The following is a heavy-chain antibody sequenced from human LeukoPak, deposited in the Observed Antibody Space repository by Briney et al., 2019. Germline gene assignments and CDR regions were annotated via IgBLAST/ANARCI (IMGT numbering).Heavy chain of an antibody. D-gene: IGHD3-10*01. J-gene: IGHJ4*02. V-gene: IGHV3-23*01. CDR2: ISGSGGST. Sequence: GGSLRLSCAASGFTFSSYAMSWVRQAPGKGLEWVSAISGSGGSTYYADSVKGRFTISRDNSKNTLYLQMNSLRAEDTAVYYCAKGPYYYGSRSYTDYWGQGTLVTVSS. CDR1: GFTFSSYA. CDR3: AKGPYYYGSRSYTDY.